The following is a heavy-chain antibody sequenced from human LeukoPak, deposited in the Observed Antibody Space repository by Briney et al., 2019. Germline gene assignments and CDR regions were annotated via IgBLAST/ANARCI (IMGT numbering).Heavy chain of an antibody. Sequence: ASVKVSCKASGYTFTAKYLHWVRQAPGQGLEWMGWVNPNSGGRTYAQKFQGRVAMTSDTSINTAYMELETLTSDDTAVYYCAPNSGYSSGWFIGWGQGILVIVSS. V-gene: IGHV1-2*02. D-gene: IGHD6-19*01. CDR3: APNSGYSSGWFIG. CDR1: GYTFTAKY. CDR2: VNPNSGGR. J-gene: IGHJ4*02.